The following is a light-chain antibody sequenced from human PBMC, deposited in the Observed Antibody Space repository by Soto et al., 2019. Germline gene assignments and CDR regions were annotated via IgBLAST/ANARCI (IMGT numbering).Light chain of an antibody. Sequence: EIVMTQSPATLSVSPGGSATLSCRASQSISDTLAWYQQKPGHAPRLLIHGASTRAPGFPARFSGSGSGTDFTLTISSLQSEDFAVYYCQQYNNWPWTFGQGTKVDIK. CDR3: QQYNNWPWT. CDR1: QSISDT. V-gene: IGKV3-15*01. J-gene: IGKJ1*01. CDR2: GAS.